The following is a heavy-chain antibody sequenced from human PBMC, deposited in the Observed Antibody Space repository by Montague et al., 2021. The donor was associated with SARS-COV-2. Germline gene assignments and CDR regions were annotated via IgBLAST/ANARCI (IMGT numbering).Heavy chain of an antibody. CDR1: GGSISGSNYY. Sequence: SETLSLTCTVSGGSISGSNYYWAWLRQPPGKGLEWIGSIYYSGSTYHNPSLNSRVSISVDTSKNQFSLKLNSVTAAATAVYYCARLLLELPGDYWGQGTLVTVSS. CDR3: ARLLLELPGDY. J-gene: IGHJ4*02. CDR2: IYYSGST. V-gene: IGHV4-39*01. D-gene: IGHD1-7*01.